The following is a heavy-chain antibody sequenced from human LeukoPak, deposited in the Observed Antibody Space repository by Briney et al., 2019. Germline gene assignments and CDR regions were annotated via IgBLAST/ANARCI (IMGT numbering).Heavy chain of an antibody. Sequence: ASVKVSCKASGYTFSSYDINWVRQATGQGLEWMGWMNPKSGNTAYAQKFQGRVTMTRNTSITTAYMELNSLRSEDTAVYYCARRNYGSPRWFDPWGQGTLVTVSS. V-gene: IGHV1-8*01. CDR2: MNPKSGNT. CDR1: GYTFSSYD. CDR3: ARRNYGSPRWFDP. J-gene: IGHJ5*02. D-gene: IGHD5-24*01.